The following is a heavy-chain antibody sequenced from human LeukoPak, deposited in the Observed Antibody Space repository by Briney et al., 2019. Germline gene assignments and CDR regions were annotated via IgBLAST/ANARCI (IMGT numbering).Heavy chain of an antibody. Sequence: PGGSLRLSCAASGFTFSSYSMNWVRQAPGKGLEWVSSISSSSSYIYYADSVKGRFTISRDNAKNSLYLQMNSLRAEDTAVYYCASSLRYNPSHPVDYWGQGTLVSVSS. J-gene: IGHJ4*02. CDR3: ASSLRYNPSHPVDY. CDR2: ISSSSSYI. CDR1: GFTFSSYS. V-gene: IGHV3-21*01. D-gene: IGHD1-1*01.